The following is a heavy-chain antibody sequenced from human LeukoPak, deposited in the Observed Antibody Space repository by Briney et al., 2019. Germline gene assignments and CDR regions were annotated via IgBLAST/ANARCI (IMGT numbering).Heavy chain of an antibody. J-gene: IGHJ4*02. Sequence: SETLSLTCSVSGGSISSGNYYWNWIRQPAGKGLDWIGRIHVSGNTNLNPSLKSRVTISVDTSKNQLSLNLRSVTAADTAVYHCARGWELLNYWGRGTLVIVSS. D-gene: IGHD4-23*01. CDR3: ARGWELLNY. CDR1: GGSISSGNYY. V-gene: IGHV4-61*02. CDR2: IHVSGNT.